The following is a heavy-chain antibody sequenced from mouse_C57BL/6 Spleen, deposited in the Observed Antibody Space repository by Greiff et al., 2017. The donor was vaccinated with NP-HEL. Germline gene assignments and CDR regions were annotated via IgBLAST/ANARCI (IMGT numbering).Heavy chain of an antibody. CDR1: GYTFTSYW. Sequence: QVQLQQPGAELVRPGTSVKLSCKASGYTFTSYWMHWVKQRPGQGLEWIGVIDPSDSYTNYNQKFKGKATLTVDTSSSTAYMQLSSLTSEDSAVYYCASYDGYYSYWYFDVWGTGTTVTVSS. D-gene: IGHD2-3*01. CDR2: IDPSDSYT. V-gene: IGHV1-59*01. CDR3: ASYDGYYSYWYFDV. J-gene: IGHJ1*03.